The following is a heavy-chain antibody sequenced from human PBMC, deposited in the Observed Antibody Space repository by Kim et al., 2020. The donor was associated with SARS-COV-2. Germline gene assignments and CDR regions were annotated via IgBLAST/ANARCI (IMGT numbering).Heavy chain of an antibody. V-gene: IGHV3-23*01. CDR3: AKDLGASSSWGFDY. D-gene: IGHD6-13*01. Sequence: ADSVKGRFGISRDSSKNILYLHMNSLRAEDTAVYYCAKDLGASSSWGFDYWGQGTQVTVSS. J-gene: IGHJ4*02.